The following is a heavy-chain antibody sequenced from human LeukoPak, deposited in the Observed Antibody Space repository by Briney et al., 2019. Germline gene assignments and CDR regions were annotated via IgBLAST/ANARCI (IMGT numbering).Heavy chain of an antibody. J-gene: IGHJ4*02. V-gene: IGHV1-58*01. CDR2: IVVGSGNT. CDR3: AAGVGSSGYHQYYFDY. CDR1: GFTFTSSA. D-gene: IGHD3-22*01. Sequence: ASVKVSCKASGFTFTSSAVQWVRQARGQRLEWIGWIVVGSGNTNYAQKFQERVTITRDMSTSTAYMELSSLRSEDTAVYYCAAGVGSSGYHQYYFDYWGQGTLVTVSS.